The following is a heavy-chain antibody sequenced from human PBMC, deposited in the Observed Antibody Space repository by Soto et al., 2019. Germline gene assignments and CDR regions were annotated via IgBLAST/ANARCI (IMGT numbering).Heavy chain of an antibody. J-gene: IGHJ4*02. CDR3: ARAPRYSSGWLLPHLDY. Sequence: ASVKVSCKASGYTFTSYAMHWVRQAPGQRLEWMGWINAGNGNTKYSQKFQGRVTITRDTSASTAYMELSSLRSEDTAVYYCARAPRYSSGWLLPHLDYWGQGTLVTVSS. CDR2: INAGNGNT. CDR1: GYTFTSYA. V-gene: IGHV1-3*01. D-gene: IGHD6-19*01.